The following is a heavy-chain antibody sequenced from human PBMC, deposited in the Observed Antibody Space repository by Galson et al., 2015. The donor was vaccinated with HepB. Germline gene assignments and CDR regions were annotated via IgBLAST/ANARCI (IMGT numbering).Heavy chain of an antibody. CDR2: IIPNSGGT. Sequence: SVKVSCKASGYTFSVYYIHWVRQAPGQGLEWMGWIIPNSGGTTYSQKLQGRVTMTRDTSINTAYMELSSLRSDDAAVYYCARGVLPPALDYWGQGTMVTVSS. CDR3: ARGVLPPALDY. J-gene: IGHJ3*01. V-gene: IGHV1-2*02. CDR1: GYTFSVYY. D-gene: IGHD2-2*01.